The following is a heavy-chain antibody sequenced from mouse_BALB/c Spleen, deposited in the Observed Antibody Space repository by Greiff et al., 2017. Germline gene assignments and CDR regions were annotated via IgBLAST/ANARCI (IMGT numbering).Heavy chain of an antibody. J-gene: IGHJ2*01. CDR2: IYPGNSDT. CDR3: TGGEVRRENYYFDY. D-gene: IGHD2-14*01. CDR1: GYSFTSYW. V-gene: IGHV1-5*01. Sequence: EVQLQQSGTVLARPGASVKMSCKASGYSFTSYWMHWVKQRPGQGLEWIGAIYPGNSDTSYNQKFKGKAKLTAVTSASTAYMELSSLTNEDSAVYYCTGGEVRRENYYFDYWGQGTTLTVSS.